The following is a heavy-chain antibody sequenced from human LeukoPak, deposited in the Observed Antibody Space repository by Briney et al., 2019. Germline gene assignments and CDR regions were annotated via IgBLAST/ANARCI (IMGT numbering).Heavy chain of an antibody. J-gene: IGHJ4*02. D-gene: IGHD3-22*01. CDR3: ARARTYYYDSSGYEDY. Sequence: ASVKVSCKASGYTFTSYVISWVRQAPGQGLEWMGWISAYNGNTNYAQKLQGRVTMTTDTSTSTAYMELRSLRSDDTAVYYCARARTYYYDSSGYEDYWGQGTLVTVSS. CDR2: ISAYNGNT. V-gene: IGHV1-18*01. CDR1: GYTFTSYV.